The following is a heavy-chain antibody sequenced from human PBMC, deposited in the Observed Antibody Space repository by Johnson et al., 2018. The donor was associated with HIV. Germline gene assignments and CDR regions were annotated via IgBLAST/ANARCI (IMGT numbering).Heavy chain of an antibody. D-gene: IGHD3-22*01. CDR1: GFTVSSNY. Sequence: VQLVESGGGLIQPGGSLRLSCAASGFTVSSNYMSWVRQAPGKGLEWVSVMYSGGSAYYTDSVEGRFTVSRDNSENTLYLQMNSLRAEDTAVYYCARAYYYSTGYCPHAFHVWGQGTMVTVSS. J-gene: IGHJ3*01. CDR2: MYSGGSA. CDR3: ARAYYYSTGYCPHAFHV. V-gene: IGHV3-53*01.